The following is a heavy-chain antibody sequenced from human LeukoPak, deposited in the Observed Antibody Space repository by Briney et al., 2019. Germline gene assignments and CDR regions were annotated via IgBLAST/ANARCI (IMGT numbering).Heavy chain of an antibody. Sequence: GGSLRLSCAASGFTFSSYAMHWVRQAPGKGLEWVAVIWYDGSNKYYADSVKGRFTISRDNSKNTLYLQMNSLRAEDTAVYYCARDQDDDILTGYSALDAFDIWGQGTMVTVSS. J-gene: IGHJ3*02. V-gene: IGHV3-33*01. CDR2: IWYDGSNK. CDR3: ARDQDDDILTGYSALDAFDI. D-gene: IGHD3-9*01. CDR1: GFTFSSYA.